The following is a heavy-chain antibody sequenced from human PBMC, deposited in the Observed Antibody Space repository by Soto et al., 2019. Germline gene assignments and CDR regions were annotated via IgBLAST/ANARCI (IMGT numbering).Heavy chain of an antibody. CDR1: RFTFNSYA. CDR3: AKDLAEGAPRDFDI. Sequence: EVQLLESGGGLVQPGGSLRLSCAASRFTFNSYAMSWVRQAPGKGLEWVSAISGSGGATYYAGSVKGRFTISRDNSKDTFYLQMNRLRAEHTAVDHCAKDLAEGAPRDFDIWGQGNMVTVSS. D-gene: IGHD2-15*01. J-gene: IGHJ3*02. CDR2: ISGSGGAT. V-gene: IGHV3-23*01.